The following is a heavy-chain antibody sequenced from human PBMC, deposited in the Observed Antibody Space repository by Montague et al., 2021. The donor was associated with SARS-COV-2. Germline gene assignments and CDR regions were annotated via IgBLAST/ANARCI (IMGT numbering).Heavy chain of an antibody. J-gene: IGHJ6*02. CDR3: ARRVTGTTVHYYYYGMDV. CDR2: IYYSGST. V-gene: IGHV4-39*01. CDR1: GGSISSSSYY. Sequence: SETLSLTCTVSGGSISSSSYYWGWLRQPPGKGLEWIGSIYYSGSTYYNPSLESRVTISVDTSKNQFSPKLSSVTAADTAVYYCARRVTGTTVHYYYYGMDVWGQGTTVTVSS. D-gene: IGHD1-20*01.